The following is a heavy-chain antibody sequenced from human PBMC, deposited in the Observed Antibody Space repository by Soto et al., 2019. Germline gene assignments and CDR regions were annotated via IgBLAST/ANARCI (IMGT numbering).Heavy chain of an antibody. Sequence: GGSLRLACAASVFTFGSYGMHWVRQAPGKGLEWVAVIWYDGSNKYYADSVKGRFTISRDNSKNTLYLQMNSLRAEDTAVYYCARIGCSTSCYLDYWGQGTLVTVSS. CDR1: VFTFGSYG. V-gene: IGHV3-33*01. J-gene: IGHJ4*02. CDR2: IWYDGSNK. D-gene: IGHD2-2*01. CDR3: ARIGCSTSCYLDY.